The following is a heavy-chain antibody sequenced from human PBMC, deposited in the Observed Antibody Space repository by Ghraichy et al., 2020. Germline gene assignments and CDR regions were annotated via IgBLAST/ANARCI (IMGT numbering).Heavy chain of an antibody. J-gene: IGHJ5*02. CDR1: GGSISSSSYY. D-gene: IGHD6-19*01. CDR3: ARQGYSSGWDPSWFDP. CDR2: TYYSGST. V-gene: IGHV4-39*01. Sequence: SETLSLTCTVSGGSISSSSYYWGWIRQPPGKGLEWIGSTYYSGSTYYNPSLKSRVTISVDTSKNQFSLKLSSVTAADTAVYYCARQGYSSGWDPSWFDPWGQGTLVTVSS.